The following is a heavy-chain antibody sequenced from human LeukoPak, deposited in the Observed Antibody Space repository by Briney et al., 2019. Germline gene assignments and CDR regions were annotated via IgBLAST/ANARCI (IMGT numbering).Heavy chain of an antibody. J-gene: IGHJ3*02. CDR1: GYTFTGYY. CDR2: INPNSGGT. D-gene: IGHD3-22*01. Sequence: ASVKVSCKASGYTFTGYYMHWVRQAPGQGLEWMGWINPNSGGTNYAQKFRGRVTMTRDTSISTAYMELSRLRSDDTAVYYCARDMVRSGYYYGAFDIWGQGTMVTVSS. V-gene: IGHV1-2*02. CDR3: ARDMVRSGYYYGAFDI.